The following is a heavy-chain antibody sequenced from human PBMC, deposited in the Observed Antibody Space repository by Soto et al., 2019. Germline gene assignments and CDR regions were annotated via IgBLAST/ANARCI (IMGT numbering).Heavy chain of an antibody. CDR2: INHSGST. D-gene: IGHD3-10*01. CDR3: ASRDGSGSYFDY. CDR1: GGSFSGYY. V-gene: IGHV4-34*01. J-gene: IGHJ4*02. Sequence: QVQLQQWGAGLLKPSETLSLTCAVYGGSFSGYYWSWIRQPPGKGLEWIGEINHSGSTNYNPSLKSRVTISVDTSKNQFSRKLSSVTAADTAVYYCASRDGSGSYFDYWGQGTLVTVSS.